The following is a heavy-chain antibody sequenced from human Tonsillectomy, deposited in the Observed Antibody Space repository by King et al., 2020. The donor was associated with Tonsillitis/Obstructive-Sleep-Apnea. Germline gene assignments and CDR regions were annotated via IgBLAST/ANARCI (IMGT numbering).Heavy chain of an antibody. CDR3: ATYSTSFFENWNTDFYYYYMDV. CDR1: GYTFTNYG. D-gene: IGHD1/OR15-1a*01. J-gene: IGHJ6*03. Sequence: QLVQSGSELKKPGASVKVSCKASGYTFTNYGLNWVRQAPGQGLEWMGWINTNTGNPTYAQGFTGRFVFSLDTSVGTAYLQISSLKAEDTAVYHCATYSTSFFENWNTDFYYYYMDVWGKGTTVTVSS. V-gene: IGHV7-4-1*02. CDR2: INTNTGNP.